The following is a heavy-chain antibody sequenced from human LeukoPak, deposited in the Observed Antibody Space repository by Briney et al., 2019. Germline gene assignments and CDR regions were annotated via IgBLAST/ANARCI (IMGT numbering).Heavy chain of an antibody. J-gene: IGHJ4*02. D-gene: IGHD3-22*01. CDR3: AKDGVAYYYDSSGYYPSAAFDY. CDR2: ISGSGGST. Sequence: GGSLRLSCAASGFTFSNNAMSWVRQAPGKGLEWVSAISGSGGSTYCADSVKGRFTISRDNSKNTLYLQMNSLRAEDTAVYYCAKDGVAYYYDSSGYYPSAAFDYWGQGTLVTVSS. V-gene: IGHV3-23*01. CDR1: GFTFSNNA.